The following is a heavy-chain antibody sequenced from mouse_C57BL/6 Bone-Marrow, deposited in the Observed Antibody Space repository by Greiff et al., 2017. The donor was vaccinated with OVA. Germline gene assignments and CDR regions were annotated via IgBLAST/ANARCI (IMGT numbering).Heavy chain of an antibody. J-gene: IGHJ2*01. CDR1: GYTFTAYE. CDR2: IDPETGGT. Sequence: QVQLKESGAELVRPGASVTLSCKASGYTFTAYEMHWVKQTPVHGLEWIGAIDPETGGTAYNQKFKGKAILTADKSSSTAYMELRSLTSEDSAVYYCTRNYYGYDGSYWGQGTTLTVSS. D-gene: IGHD2-2*01. V-gene: IGHV1-15*01. CDR3: TRNYYGYDGSY.